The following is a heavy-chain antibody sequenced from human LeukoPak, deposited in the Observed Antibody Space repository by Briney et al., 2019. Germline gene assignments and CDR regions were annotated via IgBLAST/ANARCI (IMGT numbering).Heavy chain of an antibody. J-gene: IGHJ4*02. CDR1: GDSISYFY. CDR2: IYSRGSA. CDR3: ARGEDYYDSSGYYSNLLDY. Sequence: SSETLSLTCSVSGDSISYFYWSWIRQAAGKGLEWIGRIYSRGSADYNASLKSRVTMSVDTSKNQLSLKVISVTAADTAVYYCARGEDYYDSSGYYSNLLDYWGQGTLVTVSS. V-gene: IGHV4-4*07. D-gene: IGHD3-22*01.